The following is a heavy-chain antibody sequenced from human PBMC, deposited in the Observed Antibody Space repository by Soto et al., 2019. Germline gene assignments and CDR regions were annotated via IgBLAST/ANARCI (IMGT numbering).Heavy chain of an antibody. CDR2: INHSGST. CDR3: ARGRSAYDFWSGYRGGYYYMDV. D-gene: IGHD3-3*01. J-gene: IGHJ6*03. V-gene: IGHV4-34*01. Sequence: SETLSLTCAVYGGSFSVYYWSWIRQPPGKGLEWIGEINHSGSTNYNPSLKSRVTISVDTSKNQFSLKLSSVTAADTAVYYCARGRSAYDFWSGYRGGYYYMDVWGKGTTVTVSS. CDR1: GGSFSVYY.